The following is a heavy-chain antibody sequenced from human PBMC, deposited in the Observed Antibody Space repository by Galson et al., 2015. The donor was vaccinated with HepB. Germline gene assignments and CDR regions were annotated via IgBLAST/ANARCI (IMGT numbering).Heavy chain of an antibody. CDR3: TRQAMPYGDYAYYYYDMDV. V-gene: IGHV3-7*03. CDR1: GFIFTNYW. Sequence: SLRLSCAASGFIFTNYWMSWVRQAPGKGLEWVASIKQDGSEEQYMDSVKGRFTISRDNAKNSAYLQMNSLKTEDTAVYYCTRQAMPYGDYAYYYYDMDVWGQGTTVTVSS. J-gene: IGHJ6*02. D-gene: IGHD4-17*01. CDR2: IKQDGSEE.